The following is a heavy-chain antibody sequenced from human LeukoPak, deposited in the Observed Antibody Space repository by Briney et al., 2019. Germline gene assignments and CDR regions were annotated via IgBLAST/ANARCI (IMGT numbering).Heavy chain of an antibody. V-gene: IGHV3-74*01. D-gene: IGHD3-3*01. CDR1: GFTFSSYR. CDR3: ARGGYDFWSGYHGAFDI. Sequence: GGSLRLSCAASGFTFSSYRMHWVRHAPGKGLVWVSRINSDGSSTSYADSVKGRFTISRDNAKNTLYLQMNSLRAEDTAVYYCARGGYDFWSGYHGAFDIWGQGTMVTVSS. CDR2: INSDGSST. J-gene: IGHJ3*02.